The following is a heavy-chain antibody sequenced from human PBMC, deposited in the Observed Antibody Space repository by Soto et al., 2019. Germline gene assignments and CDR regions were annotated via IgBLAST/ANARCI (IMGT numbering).Heavy chain of an antibody. J-gene: IGHJ4*02. CDR2: IYHSGST. CDR3: ARAATGYSSSWRYFDY. Sequence: LSLTCAVSGYSISSGYYWGWIRQPPGKGLEWIGSIYHSGSTYYNPSLKSRVTISVDTSKNQFSLKLSSVTAADTAVYYCARAATGYSSSWRYFDYWGQGTLVTVSS. CDR1: GYSISSGYY. V-gene: IGHV4-38-2*01. D-gene: IGHD6-13*01.